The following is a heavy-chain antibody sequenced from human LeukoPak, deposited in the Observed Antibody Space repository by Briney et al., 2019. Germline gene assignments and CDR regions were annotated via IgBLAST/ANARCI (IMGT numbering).Heavy chain of an antibody. D-gene: IGHD3-3*01. CDR3: ARGLSYYDFWSGLNLNWFDP. CDR1: GGSFSGYY. V-gene: IGHV4-34*01. CDR2: INHSGST. J-gene: IGHJ5*02. Sequence: SETLSLTCAVYGGSFSGYYWSWIRQPPGKGLEWIGEINHSGSTNYNPSLKSRVTISVDTSKNQFSLKLGSVTAADTAVYYCARGLSYYDFWSGLNLNWFDPWGQGTLVTVSS.